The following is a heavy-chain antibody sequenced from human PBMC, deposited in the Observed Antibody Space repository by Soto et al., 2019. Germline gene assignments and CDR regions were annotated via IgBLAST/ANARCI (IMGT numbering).Heavy chain of an antibody. Sequence: LSLTCAVSGGSISSYNWWSWVRQPPGKGLEWIGEIYHSGNTNYNPSLKSRVTISVDKSKNQFSLKLSSVTAADTAVYYCARGSSYSNYYYYGMDVWGQGTTVTVSS. CDR3: ARGSSYSNYYYYGMDV. J-gene: IGHJ6*02. CDR2: IYHSGNT. D-gene: IGHD4-4*01. CDR1: GGSISSYNW. V-gene: IGHV4-4*02.